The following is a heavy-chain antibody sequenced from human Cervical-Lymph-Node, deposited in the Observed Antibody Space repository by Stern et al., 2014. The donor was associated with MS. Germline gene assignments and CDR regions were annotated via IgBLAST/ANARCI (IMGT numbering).Heavy chain of an antibody. CDR3: AREGCGVVIPDY. CDR1: GFTFSDCS. J-gene: IGHJ4*02. D-gene: IGHD3-3*01. CDR2: IISGGITL. Sequence: VQLVEYGGGLVKPGGSLRLSCAASGFTFSDCSMRWIRQAHGKGLEGVSYIISGGITLSFADSVKGRVNLYRENAKNSLYLQMNSLRAEDTAVYYCAREGCGVVIPDYWSQGTLVTVSS. V-gene: IGHV3-11*01.